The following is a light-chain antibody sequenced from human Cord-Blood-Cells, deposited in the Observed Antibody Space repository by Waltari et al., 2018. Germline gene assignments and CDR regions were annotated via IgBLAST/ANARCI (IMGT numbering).Light chain of an antibody. CDR3: MIWHSSAWL. Sequence: QSVLTQPSSLSASPGASASLTCTLRSGLNVGTYRIYWYQQKPGSPPQYLLRYKSDSDKQQGSGVPSRFSGSKDASANAGILLISGLQSEDEADYYCMIWHSSAWLFGGGTKLTVL. CDR2: YKSDSDK. J-gene: IGLJ3*02. CDR1: SGLNVGTYR. V-gene: IGLV5-45*03.